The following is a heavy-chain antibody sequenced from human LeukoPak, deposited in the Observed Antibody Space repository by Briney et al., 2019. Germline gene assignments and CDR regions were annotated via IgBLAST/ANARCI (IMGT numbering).Heavy chain of an antibody. CDR2: ISGSGGST. CDR1: GFTFSSYA. V-gene: IGHV3-23*01. D-gene: IGHD3-3*01. J-gene: IGHJ4*02. CDR3: ATTKGTYYDFWSGYPTHIDY. Sequence: QSGGSLRLSCAASGFTFSSYAMSWVRQAPGKGLEWVSAISGSGGSTYYADSVKGRFTISRDNSKNTLYLQMNSLRAEDTAVYYCATTKGTYYDFWSGYPTHIDYWGQGTLVTVSS.